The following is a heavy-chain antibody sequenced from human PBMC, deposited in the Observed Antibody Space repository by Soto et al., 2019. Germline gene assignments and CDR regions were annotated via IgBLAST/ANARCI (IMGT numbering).Heavy chain of an antibody. CDR2: IYHSGST. CDR1: GGSVSSGSYY. Sequence: QVQLQESGPGLVKPSETLSLTCTVSGGSVSSGSYYWGWIRQPPGKGLEWIGYIYHSGSTNYNPSLKSRVTISVDTSKNQFSLSRTSVTAADTAVYYCARLSAAWFDPWGQGTLVTVAS. CDR3: ARLSAAWFDP. D-gene: IGHD6-19*01. V-gene: IGHV4-61*01. J-gene: IGHJ5*02.